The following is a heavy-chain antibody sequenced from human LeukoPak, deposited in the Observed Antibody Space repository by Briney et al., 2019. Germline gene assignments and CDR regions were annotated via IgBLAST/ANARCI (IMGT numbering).Heavy chain of an antibody. J-gene: IGHJ4*02. CDR3: AKPTSPYYYDSSGYDY. D-gene: IGHD3-22*01. Sequence: GGSLRLSCAASGFTFSSYGMSWVRQAPGKGLEWVSTISDRGGSTYYADSLNGRFTISRDNSKNTLYLQMNSLRVEDTAVYYCAKPTSPYYYDSSGYDYWGQGTLVTVSS. V-gene: IGHV3-23*01. CDR1: GFTFSSYG. CDR2: ISDRGGST.